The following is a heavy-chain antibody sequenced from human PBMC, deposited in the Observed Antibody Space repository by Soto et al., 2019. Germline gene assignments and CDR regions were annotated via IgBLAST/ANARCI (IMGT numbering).Heavy chain of an antibody. V-gene: IGHV4-38-2*01. Sequence: PSETLSLTCVFSSYSIISLLFLALVRQPPGKVLEWVVSIYHTGDTHYNPSLRSQVSMSVDTSKNHFSLRLTYLTAADTAVYFCARHNKSLELWGQGTMVNVSS. D-gene: IGHD1-7*01. J-gene: IGHJ4*02. CDR3: ARHNKSLEL. CDR2: IYHTGDT. CDR1: SYSIISLLF.